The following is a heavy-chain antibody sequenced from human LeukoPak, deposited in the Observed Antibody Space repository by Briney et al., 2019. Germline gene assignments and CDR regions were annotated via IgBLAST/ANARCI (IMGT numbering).Heavy chain of an antibody. V-gene: IGHV4-59*10. J-gene: IGHJ3*02. CDR3: AKSNGYGLVDI. D-gene: IGHD3-10*01. CDR2: IYTSGST. Sequence: PSETLSLTCAVFDGSFSDYYWSWVRQPPGKGLEWIGRIYTSGSTTYNPSLKTRVTMSVDTSKNQLSLKLSSVTAADTAVYYCAKSNGYGLVDIWGQGTMVTVSS. CDR1: DGSFSDYY.